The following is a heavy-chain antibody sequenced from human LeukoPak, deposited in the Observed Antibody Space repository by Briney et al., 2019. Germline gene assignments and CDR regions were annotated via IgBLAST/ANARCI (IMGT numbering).Heavy chain of an antibody. D-gene: IGHD6-19*01. J-gene: IGHJ4*01. Sequence: GGSLRLSCAASGFTFSTYWMHWVRQTPGEELVWVSRINEHGSITDYADSVRDRFTISRDNAKNTLYLHMNSLRAEDTAMYYCARDVAGAGSHWGHGTLVTVSS. CDR1: GFTFSTYW. CDR2: INEHGSIT. V-gene: IGHV3-74*01. CDR3: ARDVAGAGSH.